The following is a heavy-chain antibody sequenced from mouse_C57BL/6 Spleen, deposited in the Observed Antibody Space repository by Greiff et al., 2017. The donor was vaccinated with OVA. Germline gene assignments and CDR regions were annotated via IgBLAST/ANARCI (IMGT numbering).Heavy chain of an antibody. CDR3: ARVRSHYFDY. V-gene: IGHV5-16*01. Sequence: EVKLMESEGGLVQPGSSMKLSCTASGFTFSDYYMAWVRQVPEKGLEWVANINYDGSSTYYLDSLKSRFIISRDNAKNILYLQMSSLKSEDTATYYCARVRSHYFDYWGQGTTLTVSS. J-gene: IGHJ2*01. CDR2: INYDGSST. CDR1: GFTFSDYY.